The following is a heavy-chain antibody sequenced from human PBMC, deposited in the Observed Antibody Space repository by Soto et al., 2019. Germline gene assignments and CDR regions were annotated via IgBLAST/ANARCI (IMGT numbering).Heavy chain of an antibody. CDR3: ARDIGSYAYGEGY. CDR2: VYSSGTT. CDR1: GGSINSYW. V-gene: IGHV4-4*07. Sequence: SETLSLTCSFSGGSINSYWWSWIRQPAGKGLEWIGRVYSSGTTDYNPSLNSRATLSVETSKNQFSLKLSSVTAADTAVYYCARDIGSYAYGEGYWGQGIQVTVSS. J-gene: IGHJ4*02. D-gene: IGHD3-10*01.